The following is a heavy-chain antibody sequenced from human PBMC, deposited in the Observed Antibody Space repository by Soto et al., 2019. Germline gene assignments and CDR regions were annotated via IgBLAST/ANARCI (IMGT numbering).Heavy chain of an antibody. V-gene: IGHV4-59*01. CDR2: IHYSGTT. J-gene: IGHJ4*02. Sequence: PSETLSLTWTVSGGSMRNYFWTWIRQPPGKGLEWIGYIHYSGTTSFFPSYNPSLRSRVTISEDTSKNQFSLKLLSVTTADTAVYFCAAGEASSRNLAPYYLNFWGQGTRVIVSS. CDR1: GGSMRNYF. D-gene: IGHD6-13*01. CDR3: AAGEASSRNLAPYYLNF.